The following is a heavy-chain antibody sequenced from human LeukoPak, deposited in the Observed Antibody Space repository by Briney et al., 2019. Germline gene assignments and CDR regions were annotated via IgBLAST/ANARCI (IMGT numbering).Heavy chain of an antibody. Sequence: GGPLRLSCAASGFTFSSNGTHWGRQAPGKGLEWGGVIWHDGSNKYYADSVKGRFTISRDNSKNTLYLQMNSLRAEDTAVYYCARDIGYCSGGSCYSGLDYWGQGTLVTVSS. V-gene: IGHV3-33*01. CDR1: GFTFSSNG. J-gene: IGHJ4*02. CDR2: IWHDGSNK. D-gene: IGHD2-15*01. CDR3: ARDIGYCSGGSCYSGLDY.